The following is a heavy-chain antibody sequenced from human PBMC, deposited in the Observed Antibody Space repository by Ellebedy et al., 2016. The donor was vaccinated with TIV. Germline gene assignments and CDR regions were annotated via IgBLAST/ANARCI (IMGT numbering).Heavy chain of an antibody. J-gene: IGHJ4*02. V-gene: IGHV4-34*01. D-gene: IGHD1-20*01. CDR1: GGSFSGYY. Sequence: GSLRLXXAVYGGSFSGYYWSWVRQPPGKGLEWIGEVNHSGSTNYNPSLKSRVTISVDTSKNQFSLKLNSVTAADTAVYYCARGSRLTGTRCSDYWGQGTLVTVSS. CDR3: ARGSRLTGTRCSDY. CDR2: VNHSGST.